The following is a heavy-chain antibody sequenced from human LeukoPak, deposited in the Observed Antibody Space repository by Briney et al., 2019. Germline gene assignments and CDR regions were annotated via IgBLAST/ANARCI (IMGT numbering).Heavy chain of an antibody. Sequence: GGSLRLSCAASGFTFSSYWMHWVRQAPGKGLVWVSRINSDGSSTSYADSVKGRFTISRDNSKNTLYLQMNSLRAEDTAVYYCARAFSYSNFYMDVWGKGTTVTVSS. CDR1: GFTFSSYW. J-gene: IGHJ6*03. V-gene: IGHV3-74*01. D-gene: IGHD4-11*01. CDR3: ARAFSYSNFYMDV. CDR2: INSDGSST.